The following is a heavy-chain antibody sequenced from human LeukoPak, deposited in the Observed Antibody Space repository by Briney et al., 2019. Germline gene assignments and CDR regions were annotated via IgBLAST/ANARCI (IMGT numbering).Heavy chain of an antibody. CDR2: IYDSGST. CDR3: ARDLVVEAATRTGYYYYGMDV. J-gene: IGHJ6*02. V-gene: IGHV4-59*01. Sequence: PSETLSLTCTVSGGSISTYYWSWIRQSPGKGLEWIGYIYDSGSTKYNPSLKSRVTISMNTSKNQFSLKLSSVSAADTAVYFCARDLVVEAATRTGYYYYGMDVWGQGTTVTVSS. D-gene: IGHD2-15*01. CDR1: GGSISTYY.